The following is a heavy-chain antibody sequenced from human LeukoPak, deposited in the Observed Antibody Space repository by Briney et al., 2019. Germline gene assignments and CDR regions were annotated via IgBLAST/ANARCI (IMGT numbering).Heavy chain of an antibody. CDR2: IYTSGST. Sequence: SQTLSLTCTVSGGSISSANYYWSWIRQPAGKGLEWIGRIYTSGSTNYNPSLKSRVTISVDTSKNQFSLKLYSVTAADTAVYYCARIPLLEYYMDVWGKGTTVTVSS. J-gene: IGHJ6*03. CDR1: GGSISSANYY. CDR3: ARIPLLEYYMDV. D-gene: IGHD2-15*01. V-gene: IGHV4-61*02.